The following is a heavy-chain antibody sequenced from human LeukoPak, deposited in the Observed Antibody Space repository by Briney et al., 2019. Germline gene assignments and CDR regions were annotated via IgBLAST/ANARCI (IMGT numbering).Heavy chain of an antibody. Sequence: ASVKVSCKASGYTFTGYYMHWVRQAPGQGLEWMGWINPNSGGTNYAQKFQGRVTMTRDTSISTAYMELSGLRSDDTAVYYCASYQQVKAYCSSTSCYDDCWGQGTLVTVSS. CDR2: INPNSGGT. CDR1: GYTFTGYY. D-gene: IGHD2-2*01. V-gene: IGHV1-2*02. CDR3: ASYQQVKAYCSSTSCYDDC. J-gene: IGHJ4*02.